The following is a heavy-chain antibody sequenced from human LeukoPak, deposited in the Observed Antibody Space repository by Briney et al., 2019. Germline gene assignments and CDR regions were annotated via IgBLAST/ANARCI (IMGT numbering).Heavy chain of an antibody. J-gene: IGHJ4*02. CDR3: AKVRSGNNYYFDY. CDR2: MSASGSHT. CDR1: GFTFSDFA. V-gene: IGHV3-23*01. Sequence: GGSLRLSCAASGFTFSDFAMSWVRQAPGKGLEWVSGMSASGSHTHSADFVKGRFTISRDNFKNTLYLQMNSLRVEDTAVYYCAKVRSGNNYYFDYWGQGTLVTVSS. D-gene: IGHD1/OR15-1a*01.